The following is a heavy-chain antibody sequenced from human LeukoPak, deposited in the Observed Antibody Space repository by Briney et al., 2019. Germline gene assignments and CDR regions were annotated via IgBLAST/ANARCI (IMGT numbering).Heavy chain of an antibody. CDR1: GVTFSDYP. J-gene: IGHJ6*04. V-gene: IGHV1-69*10. CDR2: IVPRLGTA. CDR3: AGGYGSGVMSPYGLDD. Sequence: ASVKVSCKASGVTFSDYPISWVRQAPGQGPEWMGGIVPRLGTADYAQQSQGRVTITADMSTTTAYMMLSSVRCDDTAIYYCAGGYGSGVMSPYGLDDWGTGTPVIVSS. D-gene: IGHD3-10*01.